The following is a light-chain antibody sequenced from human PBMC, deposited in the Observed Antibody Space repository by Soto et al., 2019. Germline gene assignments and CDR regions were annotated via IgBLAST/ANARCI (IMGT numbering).Light chain of an antibody. CDR3: SSYTTTNTLYV. Sequence: QSVLTQPASVSESPGQSITIPCTGTNSDVGGYNYVSWYQHHPGKAPKLMIYEVFNRPSGVSSRFSGSKSGSTASLTISGLQAEDEADYYCSSYTTTNTLYVFGTGTKLTVL. V-gene: IGLV2-14*01. CDR1: NSDVGGYNY. CDR2: EVF. J-gene: IGLJ1*01.